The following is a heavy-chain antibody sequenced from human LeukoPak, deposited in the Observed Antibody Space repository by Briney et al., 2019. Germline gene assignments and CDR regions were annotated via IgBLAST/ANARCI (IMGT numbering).Heavy chain of an antibody. J-gene: IGHJ4*02. D-gene: IGHD3-9*01. V-gene: IGHV4-39*01. Sequence: SETLSLTCTVSGGSISSSSYYWGWIRQPPGKGLEWIGSIYYSGSTYYNPSLKSRVTISVDTSKNQFSLKLSSVTAADTAVYYCARRFYYDILTGYSNWGRGTLVTVSS. CDR3: ARRFYYDILTGYSN. CDR1: GGSISSSSYY. CDR2: IYYSGST.